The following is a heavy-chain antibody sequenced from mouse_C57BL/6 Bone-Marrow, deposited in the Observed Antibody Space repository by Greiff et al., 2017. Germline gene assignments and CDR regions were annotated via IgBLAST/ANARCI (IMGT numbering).Heavy chain of an antibody. V-gene: IGHV1-81*01. CDR3: ARSRSFYYDYDPFDY. J-gene: IGHJ2*01. Sequence: QVQLQPSGAELARPGASVKLSCKASGYTFTSYGISWVKQRTGQGLEWIGEIYPRSGNTYYNEKFKGKATLTADKSSSTAYMELRSLTSEDSAVYFCARSRSFYYDYDPFDYWGQGTTLTVSS. D-gene: IGHD2-4*01. CDR1: GYTFTSYG. CDR2: IYPRSGNT.